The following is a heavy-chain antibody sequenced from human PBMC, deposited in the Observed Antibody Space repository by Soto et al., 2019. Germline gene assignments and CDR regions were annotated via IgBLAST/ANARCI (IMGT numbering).Heavy chain of an antibody. CDR1: GFTFSSYA. CDR3: AVRKTGSYFDY. J-gene: IGHJ4*02. V-gene: IGHV3-23*01. D-gene: IGHD1-26*01. CDR2: IGASGAGT. Sequence: LRLSCAASGFTFSSYAMSWVRQAPGKGLEWVSGIGASGAGTYYADFVKGRFIISRDNSKNTLHLQMNSLRAEDTAVYYCAVRKTGSYFDYWGQGTLVTVSS.